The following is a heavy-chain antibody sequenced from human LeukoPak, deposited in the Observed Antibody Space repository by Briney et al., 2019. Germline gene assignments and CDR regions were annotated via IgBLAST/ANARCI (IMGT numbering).Heavy chain of an antibody. Sequence: GGSLRLSCAASGFTFSSYGMNWVRQAPGKELEYVSGISSNGGSTYYANSVKGRFTISRDNSKNTLYLQMDSLRAEDTAVYYCARETGDFDSWGQGTLVIASS. CDR1: GFTFSSYG. V-gene: IGHV3-64*01. J-gene: IGHJ4*02. D-gene: IGHD7-27*01. CDR2: ISSNGGST. CDR3: ARETGDFDS.